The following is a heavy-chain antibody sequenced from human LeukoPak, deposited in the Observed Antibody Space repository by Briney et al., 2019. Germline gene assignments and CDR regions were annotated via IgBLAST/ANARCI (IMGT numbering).Heavy chain of an antibody. D-gene: IGHD2-2*01. CDR1: GDSISSYY. J-gene: IGHJ5*02. V-gene: IGHV4-4*07. CDR2: ICTSGST. Sequence: PSETLSLTCTVYGDSISSYYWSWIRQPAGKGLEWIGRICTSGSTNYNPSLKSRVTMSVDTSKNQFSLKLSSVTAADTAVYYCARDWGYCSSTSCYGNWFDPWGQGTLVTVSS. CDR3: ARDWGYCSSTSCYGNWFDP.